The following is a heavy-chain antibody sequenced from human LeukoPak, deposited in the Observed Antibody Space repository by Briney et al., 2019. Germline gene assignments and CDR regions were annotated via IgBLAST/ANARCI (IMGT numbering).Heavy chain of an antibody. Sequence: GGSLRLSCAASGFTFNSYSMHWVRQAPGKGLEWVSSISSSSSYIYYTDSVKGRFTISRDNAKNSLYLQMNSLRAEDTAVYYCARDLGGSGWYYAFDIWGQGTMVTVSS. CDR2: ISSSSSYI. CDR1: GFTFNSYS. CDR3: ARDLGGSGWYYAFDI. D-gene: IGHD6-19*01. V-gene: IGHV3-21*01. J-gene: IGHJ3*02.